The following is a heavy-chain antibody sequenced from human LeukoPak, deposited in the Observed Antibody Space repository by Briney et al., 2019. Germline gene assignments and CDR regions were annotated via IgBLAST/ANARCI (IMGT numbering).Heavy chain of an antibody. CDR1: GGSISSSSYY. Sequence: SETLSLTCTVSGGSISSSSYYWGWIRQPPGKGLEWIGSIYYSGSTYYNPSLKSRVAISVDTSKNQFSLKLSSVTAADTAVYYCARHAGAKYYTPYYFDYWGQGTLVTVSS. V-gene: IGHV4-39*01. J-gene: IGHJ4*02. CDR2: IYYSGST. CDR3: ARHAGAKYYTPYYFDY. D-gene: IGHD2/OR15-2a*01.